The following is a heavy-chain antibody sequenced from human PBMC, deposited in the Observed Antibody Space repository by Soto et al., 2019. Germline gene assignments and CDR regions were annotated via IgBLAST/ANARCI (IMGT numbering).Heavy chain of an antibody. CDR2: ISPLFSTK. V-gene: IGHV1-69*01. D-gene: IGHD6-13*01. CDR3: EASSSVADAGYFKF. J-gene: IGHJ4*02. CDR1: GDLFNNYA. Sequence: QVQLVQSGAEVKEPGSSVKVSCKATGDLFNNYACTWVRQAPGQGLEWMGRISPLFSTKNYAQKFQGRVTIGADELTTIVYLEVSNLESEDAAMYDCEASSSVADAGYFKFWGQGTLVTVSP.